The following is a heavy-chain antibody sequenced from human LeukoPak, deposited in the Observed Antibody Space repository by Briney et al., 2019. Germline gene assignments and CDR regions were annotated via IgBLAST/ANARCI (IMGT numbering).Heavy chain of an antibody. Sequence: PSETLSLTCTVSGGSISSYYWSWIRQPPGKGLEWIGYIYYSGSTNYNPSLKSRVTISVDTSKNQFSLKLSSVTAADTAVYYCARQEGGIAARPGDGGYYFDYWGQGTLVTVSS. V-gene: IGHV4-59*08. J-gene: IGHJ4*02. D-gene: IGHD6-6*01. CDR2: IYYSGST. CDR3: ARQEGGIAARPGDGGYYFDY. CDR1: GGSISSYY.